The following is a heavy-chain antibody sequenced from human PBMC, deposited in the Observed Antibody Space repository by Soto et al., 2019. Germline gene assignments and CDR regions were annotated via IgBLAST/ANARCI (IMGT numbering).Heavy chain of an antibody. J-gene: IGHJ3*01. CDR1: GLTFSRYE. Sequence: PGGSLRLSCAASGLTFSRYEMNLVRQAPGKGLEWIAYIHSSATTMFYADSVKGRFTISRDNAKNSLYLQLNSLSAEDTALYYCATRSGGGGAFDFWGQGTMVTVSS. CDR3: ATRSGGGGAFDF. CDR2: IHSSATTM. V-gene: IGHV3-48*03. D-gene: IGHD3-10*01.